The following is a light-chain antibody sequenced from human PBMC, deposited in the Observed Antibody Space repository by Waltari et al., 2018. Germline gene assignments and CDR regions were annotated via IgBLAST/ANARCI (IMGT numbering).Light chain of an antibody. Sequence: QAVVTQESSLTVSPGGTVTLHCASSTGPVTSNHYPYWFQQKPGPDPTTLIYDSTNRHSLTPARFSASLLGGKAALTLSGAQPEDEADYYCLLAYGGARVFGRGTKLTVL. CDR1: TGPVTSNHY. V-gene: IGLV7-46*01. J-gene: IGLJ3*02. CDR3: LLAYGGARV. CDR2: DST.